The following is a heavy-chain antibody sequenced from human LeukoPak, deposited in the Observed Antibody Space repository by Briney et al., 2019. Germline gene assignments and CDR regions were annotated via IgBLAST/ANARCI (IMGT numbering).Heavy chain of an antibody. CDR1: GGSISSSSYY. Sequence: SETLSLTCTVSGGSISSSSYYWGWIRQPPGKGLEWIGSIYYSGSTYYNPSLKSRVTISVDTSKNQFSLKLSSVTAADTAVYYCARRPYRVRALVGAKAGFDYWGQGTLVTVPS. CDR3: ARRPYRVRALVGAKAGFDY. J-gene: IGHJ4*02. D-gene: IGHD1-26*01. CDR2: IYYSGST. V-gene: IGHV4-39*07.